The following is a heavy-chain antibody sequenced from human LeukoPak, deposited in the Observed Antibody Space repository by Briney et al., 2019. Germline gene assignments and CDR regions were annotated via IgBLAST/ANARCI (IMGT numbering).Heavy chain of an antibody. CDR2: MNPNSGNT. CDR1: GYTFTSYD. Sequence: ASVKVSCKASGYTFTSYDINWVRQATGQGLEWMGWMNPNSGNTGYAQKFQGRVPMTRNTSISTAYMELSSLRSEDTAVYYCARVGGYSYGYEFDYWGQGTLVTVSS. CDR3: ARVGGYSYGYEFDY. J-gene: IGHJ4*02. V-gene: IGHV1-8*01. D-gene: IGHD5-18*01.